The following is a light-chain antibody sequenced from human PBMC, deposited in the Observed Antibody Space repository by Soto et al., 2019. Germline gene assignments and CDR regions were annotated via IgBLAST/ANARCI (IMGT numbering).Light chain of an antibody. Sequence: DIQMTQSPSSLSASVGDRVTIMCRASQSISRYLNWYQQKPGKASKFLIYTASSLESGVPSRFSGSGSGTDFTLTISSLPPEDFATYYCQQSYTSPYPFGEGTKLQIK. CDR1: QSISRY. CDR3: QQSYTSPYP. CDR2: TAS. J-gene: IGKJ2*01. V-gene: IGKV1-39*01.